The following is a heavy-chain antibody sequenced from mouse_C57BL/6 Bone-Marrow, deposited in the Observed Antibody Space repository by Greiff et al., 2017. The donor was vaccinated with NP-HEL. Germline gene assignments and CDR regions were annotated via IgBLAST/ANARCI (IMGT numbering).Heavy chain of an antibody. CDR3: ATTPLGYFDY. CDR2: ISDGGSYT. D-gene: IGHD5-5*01. Sequence: EVQGVESGGGLVKPGGSLKLSCAASGFTFSSYAMSWVRQTPEKRLEWVATISDGGSYTYYPDNVKGRFTISRDNAKNNLYLQMSHLKSEDRAMYYCATTPLGYFDYWGQGTTLTVSS. V-gene: IGHV5-4*01. J-gene: IGHJ2*01. CDR1: GFTFSSYA.